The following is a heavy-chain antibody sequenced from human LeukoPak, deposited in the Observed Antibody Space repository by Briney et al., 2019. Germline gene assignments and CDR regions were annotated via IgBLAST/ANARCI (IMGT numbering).Heavy chain of an antibody. D-gene: IGHD3-16*02. J-gene: IGHJ4*02. CDR1: GDSVSSNSAA. CDR2: TYYRSKWYS. CDR3: ARDVRHDYVWGSYRLEFDY. V-gene: IGHV6-1*01. Sequence: SQTLSLTCAISGDSVSSNSAAWSWIRQSPSRRLERLGRTYYRSKWYSDYAVSVKSRITINPDTSKNQFSLQLNSVTPEDTAVYYCARDVRHDYVWGSYRLEFDYWGQGTLVTVSS.